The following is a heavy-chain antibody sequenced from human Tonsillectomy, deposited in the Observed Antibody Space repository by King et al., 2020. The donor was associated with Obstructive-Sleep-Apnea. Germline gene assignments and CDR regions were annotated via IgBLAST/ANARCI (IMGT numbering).Heavy chain of an antibody. CDR2: ISWNSGSI. CDR3: AKDNSSGWYRGLDY. D-gene: IGHD6-19*01. V-gene: IGHV3-9*01. Sequence: QLVQSGGGLVQPGRSLRLSCAASGFTFEDYAMHWVRQAPGKGLEWVSVISWNSGSIGSAASVKGRFTTSRDNAKNSLYLQMNSLRAEDTALYYCAKDNSSGWYRGLDYWGQGTLVSVSS. CDR1: GFTFEDYA. J-gene: IGHJ4*02.